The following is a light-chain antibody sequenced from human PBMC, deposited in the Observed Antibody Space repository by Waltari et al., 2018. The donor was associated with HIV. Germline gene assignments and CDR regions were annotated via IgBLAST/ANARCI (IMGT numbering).Light chain of an antibody. J-gene: IGLJ3*02. Sequence: QSALTQPASVSGSPGQSITISCTGTSSDVGGYNYVSWSQQHPGKAPKLIVSGVSNRPSGVANRFSGSKSGNTASLTISWLQAEDEADYYCSSYTSSSTLGVFGGGTKLTVL. CDR1: SSDVGGYNY. CDR3: SSYTSSSTLGV. V-gene: IGLV2-14*01. CDR2: GVS.